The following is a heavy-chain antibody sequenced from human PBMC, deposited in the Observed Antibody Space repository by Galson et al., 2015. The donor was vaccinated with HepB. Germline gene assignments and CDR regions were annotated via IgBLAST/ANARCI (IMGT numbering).Heavy chain of an antibody. V-gene: IGHV3-30*04. Sequence: SLRLSCAASGFTFSSYAMHWVRQAPGKGLEWVAVISYDGSNKYYADSVKGRFTISRDNSKNTLYLQMNSLRAEDTAVYYCARARTHHTMIVVAIDYWGQGTLVTVSS. CDR2: ISYDGSNK. CDR3: ARARTHHTMIVVAIDY. J-gene: IGHJ4*02. D-gene: IGHD3-22*01. CDR1: GFTFSSYA.